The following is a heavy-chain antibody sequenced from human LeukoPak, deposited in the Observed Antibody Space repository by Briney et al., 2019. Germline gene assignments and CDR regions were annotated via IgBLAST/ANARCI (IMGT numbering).Heavy chain of an antibody. CDR1: GFTFNTAY. V-gene: IGHV3-15*01. Sequence: GGSLRLSCAASGFTFNTAYMSWLRQTPGKGGEWVGRLKSRSQGGKTDYAAQVKGRFTISTDDSKNTLYLQMNSLKIEDTVVYYCATDRNLFDPWGQGTLVTVSS. CDR3: ATDRNLFDP. CDR2: LKSRSQGGKT. J-gene: IGHJ5*02.